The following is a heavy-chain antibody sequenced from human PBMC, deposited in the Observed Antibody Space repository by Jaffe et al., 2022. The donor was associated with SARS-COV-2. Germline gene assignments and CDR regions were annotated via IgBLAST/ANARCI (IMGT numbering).Heavy chain of an antibody. CDR2: ISYDGSNK. J-gene: IGHJ4*02. Sequence: QVQLVESGGGVVQPGRSLRLSCAASGFTFSSYAMHWVRQAPGKGLEWVAVISYDGSNKYYADSVKGRFTISRDNSKNTLYLQMNSLRAEDTAVYYCARDGASDDCSGGSCYSLKGTIYFDYWGQGTLVTVSS. D-gene: IGHD2-15*01. CDR3: ARDGASDDCSGGSCYSLKGTIYFDY. V-gene: IGHV3-30-3*01. CDR1: GFTFSSYA.